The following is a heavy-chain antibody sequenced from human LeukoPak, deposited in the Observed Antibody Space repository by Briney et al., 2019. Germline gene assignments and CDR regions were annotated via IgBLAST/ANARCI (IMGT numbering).Heavy chain of an antibody. CDR2: ISGSGHST. V-gene: IGHV3-23*01. CDR3: AKEIGVFDY. J-gene: IGHJ4*02. Sequence: PGGSLRLSCAASGFTFSSYAMSWVRQAPGKGLEWVSVISGSGHSTHYADSVKGRFTISRDNSKNTVYLQMNSLRAEDTAVYYCAKEIGVFDYWGQGTPVTVSS. D-gene: IGHD3-10*01. CDR1: GFTFSSYA.